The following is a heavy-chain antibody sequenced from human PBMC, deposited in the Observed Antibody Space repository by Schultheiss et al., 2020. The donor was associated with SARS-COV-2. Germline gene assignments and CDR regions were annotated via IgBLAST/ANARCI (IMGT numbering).Heavy chain of an antibody. CDR2: IEWDDDK. J-gene: IGHJ4*02. CDR3: ARSTTVGGDFDY. CDR1: GFSLSTSGMR. Sequence: SGPTLVKPTQTLTVTCTFSGFSLSTSGMRVSWIRQPPGKALEWLARIEWDDDKFYSTSLETRLTISKDTSKNQVVLTMTNMDPVDTATYYCARSTTVGGDFDYWGQGVLVTVSS. D-gene: IGHD4-23*01. V-gene: IGHV2-70*04.